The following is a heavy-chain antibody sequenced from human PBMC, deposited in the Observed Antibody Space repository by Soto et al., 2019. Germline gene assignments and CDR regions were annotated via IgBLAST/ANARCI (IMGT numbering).Heavy chain of an antibody. CDR3: AREKYSSGWPYWYFDL. J-gene: IGHJ2*01. CDR1: GFTVSSNY. Sequence: EVQLVESGGGLVQPGGSLRLSCAASGFTVSSNYMSWVRQAPGKGLEWVSVIYSGGSTYYADSVKGRFTISRDNSKNTLYRQMNSLRAEDTAVYYCAREKYSSGWPYWYFDLWGRGTLVTVSS. V-gene: IGHV3-66*01. CDR2: IYSGGST. D-gene: IGHD6-19*01.